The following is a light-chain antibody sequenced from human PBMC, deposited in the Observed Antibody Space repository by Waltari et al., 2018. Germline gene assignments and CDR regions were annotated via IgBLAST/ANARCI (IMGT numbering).Light chain of an antibody. CDR3: SSYTSIKTPYVV. CDR1: TRDVGRYNY. V-gene: IGLV2-14*01. CDR2: EVT. Sequence: QSALTQPASVSGSPGQSITISCTGTTRDVGRYNYVSWYQCHPGKAPELISYEVTNRPSGVSDRFSGSKSGNTASLRISGLQPEDEADYYCSSYTSIKTPYVVFGGGTKVTVL. J-gene: IGLJ2*01.